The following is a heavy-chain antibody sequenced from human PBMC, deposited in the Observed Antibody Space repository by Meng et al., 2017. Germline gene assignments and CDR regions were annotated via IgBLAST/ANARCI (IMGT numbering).Heavy chain of an antibody. CDR2: INAGNGNT. CDR1: GYTLTSYA. Sequence: VQSLQSWDELKSPGATVNVSCKASGYTLTSYAMHWVRQAPGQRLEWMGWINAGNGNTKYSQKFQGRVTITRDTSASTAYMELSSLRSEDTAVYYCARASYDYVWGSYLFGDYWGQGTLVTVSS. J-gene: IGHJ4*02. V-gene: IGHV1-3*01. D-gene: IGHD3-16*02. CDR3: ARASYDYVWGSYLFGDY.